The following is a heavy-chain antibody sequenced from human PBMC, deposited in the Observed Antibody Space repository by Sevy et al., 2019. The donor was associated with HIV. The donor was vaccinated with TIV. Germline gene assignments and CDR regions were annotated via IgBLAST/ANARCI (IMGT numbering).Heavy chain of an antibody. CDR2: LKSDVYGGTV. Sequence: GGSLRLSCTASGFTFGDYCMSWVRQAPGKGLEWVAFLKSDVYGGTVDHAASVRGRFVTSRDDSKTIAYLQMNDLKAEATGVYYCARRKAAQSIFDDWGQGALVTVSS. CDR3: ARRKAAQSIFDD. J-gene: IGHJ4*02. D-gene: IGHD6-13*01. V-gene: IGHV3-49*04. CDR1: GFTFGDYC.